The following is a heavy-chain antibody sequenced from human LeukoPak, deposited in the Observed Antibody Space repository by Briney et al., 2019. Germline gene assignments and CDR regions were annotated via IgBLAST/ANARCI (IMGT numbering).Heavy chain of an antibody. J-gene: IGHJ4*02. D-gene: IGHD3-10*01. V-gene: IGHV3-21*04. Sequence: GGSLRLSCAASGFTFSSYSMNWVRQAPGKGLEWVSSISSSSSYIYYADSVKGQFTISRDNAKNSLYLQMNSLRAEDTAVYYCANDLKATMVRGVIRYDYWGQGTLVTVSS. CDR1: GFTFSSYS. CDR2: ISSSSSYI. CDR3: ANDLKATMVRGVIRYDY.